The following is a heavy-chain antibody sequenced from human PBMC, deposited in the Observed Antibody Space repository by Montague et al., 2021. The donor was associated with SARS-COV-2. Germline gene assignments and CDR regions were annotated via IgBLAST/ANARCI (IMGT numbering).Heavy chain of an antibody. V-gene: IGHV6-1*01. CDR3: ARKMDSSFDV. Sequence: VSPGASLSSDSLSWHWIRPSPSRGLEWLASTYYRSKWYNDSAPSVSGRATVKPDTSRNQFSPHLDSVTPEDTALYFCARKMDSSFDVWGKGTMVIVSS. J-gene: IGHJ3*01. CDR2: TYYRSKWYN. CDR1: GASLSSDSLS. D-gene: IGHD2-2*03.